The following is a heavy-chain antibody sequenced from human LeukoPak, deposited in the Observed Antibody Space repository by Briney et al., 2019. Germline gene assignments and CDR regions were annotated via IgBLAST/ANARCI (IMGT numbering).Heavy chain of an antibody. J-gene: IGHJ5*02. CDR1: GYTFSVYY. CDR3: AREGTRVELDNWLGP. V-gene: IGHV1-2*02. Sequence: ASVKVSCKASGYTFSVYYMHWLRQAPGQGLEWVGWINPNNGDTDSAQKFKGRILMTRDTSLNTAYMELRRLRSDDTAVYYCAREGTRVELDNWLGPWGQGTLVTVSS. D-gene: IGHD1-14*01. CDR2: INPNNGDT.